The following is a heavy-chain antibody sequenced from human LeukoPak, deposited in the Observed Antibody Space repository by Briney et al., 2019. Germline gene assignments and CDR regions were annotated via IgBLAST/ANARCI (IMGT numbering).Heavy chain of an antibody. CDR1: GGTFSSYA. J-gene: IGHJ4*02. CDR3: ASVYYYDSSGYPQRFDY. D-gene: IGHD3-22*01. Sequence: ASVTVSCKASGGTFSSYAISWVRQAPGQGLEWMGGIIPIFGTANYAQKFQGRVTITADESTSTAYMELSSLRSEDTAVYYCASVYYYDSSGYPQRFDYWGQGTLVTVSS. CDR2: IIPIFGTA. V-gene: IGHV1-69*13.